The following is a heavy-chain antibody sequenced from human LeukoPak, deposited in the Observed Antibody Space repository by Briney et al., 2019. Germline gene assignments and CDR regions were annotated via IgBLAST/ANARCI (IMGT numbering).Heavy chain of an antibody. CDR3: ARCGYSSGWYATWFDP. V-gene: IGHV1-69*13. CDR2: IIPIFGTA. Sequence: SVKVPCKASGGTFSSYAISWVRQAPGQGLEWMGGIIPIFGTANYAQKFQGRVTITADESTSTAYMELSSLRSEDTAVYYCARCGYSSGWYATWFDPWGQGTLVTVSS. D-gene: IGHD6-19*01. J-gene: IGHJ5*02. CDR1: GGTFSSYA.